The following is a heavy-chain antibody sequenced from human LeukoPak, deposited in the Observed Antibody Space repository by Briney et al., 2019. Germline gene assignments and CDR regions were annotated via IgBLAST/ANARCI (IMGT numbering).Heavy chain of an antibody. D-gene: IGHD1-20*01. Sequence: GGSLRLSCAASGFTFSSFAMSWVRQAPGKGLEWVSGFGVGGRGTYYADSVQGRFTISRDNSKNTLYLQMNSLRAEDTARYFCAKGESNRNDDAFDIWGQGTMVTVSS. CDR1: GFTFSSFA. CDR3: AKGESNRNDDAFDI. CDR2: FGVGGRGT. V-gene: IGHV3-23*01. J-gene: IGHJ3*02.